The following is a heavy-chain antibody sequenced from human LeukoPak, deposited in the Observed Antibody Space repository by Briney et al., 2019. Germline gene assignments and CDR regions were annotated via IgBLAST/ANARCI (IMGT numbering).Heavy chain of an antibody. CDR3: ARALPSSCSSTSCYTPSHFDY. J-gene: IGHJ4*02. V-gene: IGHV4-34*01. CDR2: INHSGST. Sequence: SETLSLTCAVYGGSFSGYYWSRIRQPPGKGLEWIGEINHSGSTNYNPSLKSRVTISVDTSKNQFSLKLSSVTAADTAVYYCARALPSSCSSTSCYTPSHFDYWGQGTLVTVSS. D-gene: IGHD2-2*02. CDR1: GGSFSGYY.